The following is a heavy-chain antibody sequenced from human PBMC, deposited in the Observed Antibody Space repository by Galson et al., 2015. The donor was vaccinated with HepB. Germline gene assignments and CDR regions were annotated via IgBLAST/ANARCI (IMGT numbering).Heavy chain of an antibody. J-gene: IGHJ3*02. D-gene: IGHD4-23*01. Sequence: GWIRQPPGKGLEWIGSFYYSGSTYYNPSLKSRVTISVDMSKNQFSLRLSSVTAADTAVYYCARYGGNRDAFDIWGQGTMVTVSS. CDR2: FYYSGST. V-gene: IGHV4-39*01. CDR3: ARYGGNRDAFDI.